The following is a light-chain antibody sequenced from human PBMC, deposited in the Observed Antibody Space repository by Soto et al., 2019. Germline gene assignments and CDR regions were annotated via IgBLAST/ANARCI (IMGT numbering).Light chain of an antibody. CDR2: DNN. V-gene: IGLV1-51*01. Sequence: QSVLTQPPSVSAAPGQKVTISCSGSSSNIGNNYVSWYQQLPGTAPKLLIYDNNKRPSGIPDRFSGSKSGTSATLGITGLQTGDEADYYSGTWDNSLSAFVFGTGTKVTVL. J-gene: IGLJ1*01. CDR1: SSNIGNNY. CDR3: GTWDNSLSAFV.